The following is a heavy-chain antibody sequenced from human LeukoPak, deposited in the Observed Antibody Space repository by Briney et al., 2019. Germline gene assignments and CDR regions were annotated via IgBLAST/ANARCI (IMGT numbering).Heavy chain of an antibody. CDR2: IRSKAYGGTT. Sequence: GGSLRLSCTASGFTFGDYAMSWVRQAPGKGLEWVGFIRSKAYGGTTEYAASVKGRFTISRDDSKSIAYLQMNSLKTEDTAVYYCTRDRTYSTVWGQGTLVTVSS. V-gene: IGHV3-49*04. CDR1: GFTFGDYA. D-gene: IGHD6-13*01. CDR3: TRDRTYSTV. J-gene: IGHJ4*02.